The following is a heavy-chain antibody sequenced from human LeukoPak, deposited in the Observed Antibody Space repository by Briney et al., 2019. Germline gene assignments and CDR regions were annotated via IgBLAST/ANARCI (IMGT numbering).Heavy chain of an antibody. CDR3: ARDRFPRYYYDSSGYGKFDY. CDR1: GYTFTSYG. Sequence: ASVKVSCKASGYTFTSYGISWVRQAPGQGLEWMGWISAYNGNTNYAQKLQGRVTMTTDTSTSTAYMELRSLRSDDTAVYYCARDRFPRYYYDSSGYGKFDYWGQGTLVTVSS. CDR2: ISAYNGNT. J-gene: IGHJ4*02. V-gene: IGHV1-18*01. D-gene: IGHD3-22*01.